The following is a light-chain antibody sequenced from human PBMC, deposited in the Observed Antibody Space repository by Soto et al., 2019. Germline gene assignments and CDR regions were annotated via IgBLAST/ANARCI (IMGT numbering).Light chain of an antibody. CDR3: QPYNNWPLT. Sequence: DKLMSQSPATLSVSPGERVTLSCRASQNIHNHMSWFLQKPGQTPRLLIYDAIIRAPDVPTRFSGSRSGAEFTLTINSLQSEDFAVYYCQPYNNWPLTFGGGTKVDIK. V-gene: IGKV3-15*01. CDR2: DAI. J-gene: IGKJ4*01. CDR1: QNIHNH.